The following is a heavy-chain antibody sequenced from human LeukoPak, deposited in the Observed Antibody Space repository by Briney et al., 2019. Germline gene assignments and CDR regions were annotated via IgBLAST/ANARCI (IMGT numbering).Heavy chain of an antibody. CDR3: VRDGQTSGSPDDY. V-gene: IGHV3-21*06. D-gene: IGHD1-26*01. J-gene: IGHJ4*02. Sequence: GGALRLSCTASGVTFSSHNMKWGRQGPGEGLEWGSLITIISSYIYYADSMKGPFTVYRENGKNLLYLEITRLRAEDTAVYYCVRDGQTSGSPDDYWGQGTLVTVSS. CDR2: ITIISSYI. CDR1: GVTFSSHN.